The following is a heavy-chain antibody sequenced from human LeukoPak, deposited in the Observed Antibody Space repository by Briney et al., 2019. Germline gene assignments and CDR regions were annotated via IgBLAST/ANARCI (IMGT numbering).Heavy chain of an antibody. CDR2: ISAYNGNT. CDR1: GYSFTDYY. V-gene: IGHV1-18*01. CDR3: AREEACGGDCYSSDY. D-gene: IGHD2-21*02. Sequence: ASVRVSCKTSGYSFTDYYIHWVRQAPGQGLEWMGWISAYNGNTNYAQKLQGRVTMTTDTSTSTAYMELRSLRSDDTAVYYCAREEACGGDCYSSDYWGQGTLVTVSS. J-gene: IGHJ4*02.